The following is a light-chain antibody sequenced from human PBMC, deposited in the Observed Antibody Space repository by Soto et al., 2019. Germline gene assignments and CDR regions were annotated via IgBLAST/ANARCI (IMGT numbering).Light chain of an antibody. CDR2: GAS. V-gene: IGKV3-20*01. CDR1: QSVASNY. CDR3: QQYGSSHT. J-gene: IGKJ3*01. Sequence: EIVWTQSPGTLSLSPGERATLSCRASQSVASNYLAWYQQKPGQAPRLLMYGASSRATGIPGRFSGSGSGTDFTLTISRLEPEDSAMYYCQQYGSSHTFGPGTKVDIK.